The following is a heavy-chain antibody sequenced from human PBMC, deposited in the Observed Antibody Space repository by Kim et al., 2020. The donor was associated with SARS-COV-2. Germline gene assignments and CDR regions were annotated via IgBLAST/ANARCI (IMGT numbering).Heavy chain of an antibody. CDR3: ARLRRGHSGYVPDIWY. D-gene: IGHD5-12*01. V-gene: IGHV4-39*01. J-gene: IGHJ4*02. Sequence: SLKSRVTISVDTSKNQFSLKLSSVTAADTAVYYCARLRRGHSGYVPDIWYWGQGTLVTVSS.